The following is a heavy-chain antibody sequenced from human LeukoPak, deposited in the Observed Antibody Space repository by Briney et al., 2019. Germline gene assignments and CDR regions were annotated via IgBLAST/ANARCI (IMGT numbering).Heavy chain of an antibody. D-gene: IGHD6-13*01. V-gene: IGHV3-66*04. J-gene: IGHJ4*02. CDR3: ARPGAAVAGTAFNY. Sequence: GESLRLSCAASGFTVSSNYMSWVRQAPGKGLEWGSIIYSDGTTYYADSVKGRFTISRDNSKNTVYLQMNSMRAEDTAVYYCARPGAAVAGTAFNYWGQGTLVTVSS. CDR2: IYSDGTT. CDR1: GFTVSSNY.